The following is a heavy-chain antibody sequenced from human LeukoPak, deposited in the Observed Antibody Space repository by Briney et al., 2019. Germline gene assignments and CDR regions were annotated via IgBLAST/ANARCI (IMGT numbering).Heavy chain of an antibody. CDR1: GVSLSNKY. Sequence: SETLSLTCSVSGVSLSNKYWSWIRQSPGKGLEWIGYIYYSGSTNYNPSFESRVTMTVDTSKNQFSLKLSSVTAADTAVYYCARDSSSDAFDIWGQGTMVTVSS. D-gene: IGHD6-6*01. CDR3: ARDSSSDAFDI. J-gene: IGHJ3*02. V-gene: IGHV4-59*13. CDR2: IYYSGST.